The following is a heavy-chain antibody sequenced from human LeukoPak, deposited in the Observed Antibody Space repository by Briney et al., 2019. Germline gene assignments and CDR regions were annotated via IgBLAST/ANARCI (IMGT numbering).Heavy chain of an antibody. CDR2: IYYSGST. Sequence: SEILSLTCTVSGGSISSSSYYWGWIRQPPGKGLEWIGSIYYSGSTYYNPSLKSRVTISVDTSKNQFSLKLSSVTAADTAVYYCARLLLGTIPQIDYWGQGTLVTVSS. V-gene: IGHV4-39*01. CDR3: ARLLLGTIPQIDY. J-gene: IGHJ4*02. D-gene: IGHD7-27*01. CDR1: GGSISSSSYY.